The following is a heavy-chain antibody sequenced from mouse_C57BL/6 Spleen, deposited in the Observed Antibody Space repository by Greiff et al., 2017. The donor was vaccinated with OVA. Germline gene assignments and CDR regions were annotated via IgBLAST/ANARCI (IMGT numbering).Heavy chain of an antibody. D-gene: IGHD1-1*01. CDR2: IYPRSGNT. J-gene: IGHJ2*01. CDR3: ATITTVVAYDY. Sequence: VKLQESGAELARPGASVTLSCKASGYTFTSYGISWVKQRTGQGLEWIGEIYPRSGNTYYNEKFKGKATLTADKSSSTAYMELRSLTSEDSAVYFCATITTVVAYDYWGQGTTLTVSS. CDR1: GYTFTSYG. V-gene: IGHV1-81*01.